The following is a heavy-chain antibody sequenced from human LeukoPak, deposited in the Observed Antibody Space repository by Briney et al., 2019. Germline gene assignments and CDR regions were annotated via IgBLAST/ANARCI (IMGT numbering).Heavy chain of an antibody. V-gene: IGHV4-31*03. D-gene: IGHD3-10*01. CDR1: GGSISSGGYY. CDR2: IYYSGST. CDR3: ARDSPTMVRGNRGAFDI. J-gene: IGHJ3*02. Sequence: SETLSLTCTVSGGSISSGGYYWSWIRQHPGKGLEWIGYIYYSGSTYYNPSLKSRVTISVDTSKNQFSLKLSSVTAADTAVYYCARDSPTMVRGNRGAFDIWGQGTMVTVSS.